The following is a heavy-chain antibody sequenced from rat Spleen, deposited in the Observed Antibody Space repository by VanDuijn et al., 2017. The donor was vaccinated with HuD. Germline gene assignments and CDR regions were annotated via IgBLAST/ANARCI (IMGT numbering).Heavy chain of an antibody. J-gene: IGHJ4*01. V-gene: IGHV5-31*01. CDR2: ITNTGGTT. D-gene: IGHD1-2*01. Sequence: EVQLVESGGGLVQPGRSLKLSCAASGFTFSDYAMTWIRQAPGKGLEWVASITNTGGTTYYGDAVKGRFTISRDNAKSTLYLQMNSLRSEDTATYFCGKDMNYYSTYPFYVMGAWGQGASVTVSS. CDR1: GFTFSDYA. CDR3: GKDMNYYSTYPFYVMGA.